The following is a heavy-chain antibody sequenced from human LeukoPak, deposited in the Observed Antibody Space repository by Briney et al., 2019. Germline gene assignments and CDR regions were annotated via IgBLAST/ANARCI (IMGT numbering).Heavy chain of an antibody. D-gene: IGHD5-18*01. CDR3: AREIGPRQLHLWASAFDY. CDR1: GYTFTSYD. CDR2: MNPNSGNT. J-gene: IGHJ4*02. V-gene: IGHV1-8*01. Sequence: GASVKVSCKASGYTFTSYDINWVRQATGQGLEWMGWMNPNSGNTGYAQKFQGRVTMTRNTSISTAYMELSSLRSEDTAVYYCAREIGPRQLHLWASAFDYWGQGTLVTVSS.